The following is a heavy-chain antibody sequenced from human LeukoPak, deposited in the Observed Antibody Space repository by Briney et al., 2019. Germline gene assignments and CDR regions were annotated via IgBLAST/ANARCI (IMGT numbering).Heavy chain of an antibody. Sequence: GRSLRLSCAASGFTFSSYGMHWVRQTPGKGLEWVAVIWYDGSNKYYADSVKGRFTISRDKSKNTLYLQMNSLRAEDTAVYYCAKEQSDYDILAGLYYYYYMDVWGKGTTVTVSS. D-gene: IGHD3-9*01. CDR2: IWYDGSNK. CDR3: AKEQSDYDILAGLYYYYYMDV. V-gene: IGHV3-33*03. CDR1: GFTFSSYG. J-gene: IGHJ6*03.